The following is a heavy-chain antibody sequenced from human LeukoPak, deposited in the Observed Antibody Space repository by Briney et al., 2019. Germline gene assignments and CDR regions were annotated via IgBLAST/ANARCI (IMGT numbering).Heavy chain of an antibody. CDR3: AREVVVVPAAPRDGYYYYGMDV. CDR2: IYYSGST. CDR1: GGSISSSSYY. V-gene: IGHV4-39*02. D-gene: IGHD2-2*01. J-gene: IGHJ6*02. Sequence: SVTLSLTCTVSGGSISSSSYYWGWIRQPPGKGLEWIGSIYYSGSTYYNPSLKSRVTISVDTSKNQFSLKLSSVTAADTAVYYCAREVVVVPAAPRDGYYYYGMDVWGQGTTVTVSS.